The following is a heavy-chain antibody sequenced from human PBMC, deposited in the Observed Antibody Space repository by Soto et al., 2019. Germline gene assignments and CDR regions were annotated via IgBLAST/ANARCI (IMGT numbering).Heavy chain of an antibody. V-gene: IGHV1-18*04. D-gene: IGHD3-10*01. J-gene: IGHJ4*02. CDR3: SRFGLEYYFHY. CDR2: IGAYKGHT. Sequence: ASVKVSCKSSGYTFTSYDIHWVRLPPGQKLECMGLIGAYKGHTNHAQKLQTRDTLSKDTSISTASMELRIQISHDTAVDYFSRFGLEYYFHYWGQVTLCT. CDR1: GYTFTSYD.